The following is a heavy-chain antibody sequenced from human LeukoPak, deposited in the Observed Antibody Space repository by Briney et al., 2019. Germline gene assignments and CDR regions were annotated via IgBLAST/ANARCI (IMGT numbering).Heavy chain of an antibody. CDR1: GGSISSHY. CDR2: IYYSGST. J-gene: IGHJ4*02. CDR3: ARGAFEGLCFDY. D-gene: IGHD3-9*01. V-gene: IGHV4-59*11. Sequence: SETLSLTCTVSGGSISSHYWSWIRQPPGKGLEWIGYIYYSGSTNYNPSLKRRVTISVDTSKNQVSLKLSSVSAADTAVYYCARGAFEGLCFDYWGQGTLVTVSS.